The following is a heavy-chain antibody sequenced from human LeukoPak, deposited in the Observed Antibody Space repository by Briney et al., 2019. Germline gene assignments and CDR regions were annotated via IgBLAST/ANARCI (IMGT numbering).Heavy chain of an antibody. CDR1: GFTFSDYY. CDR2: ISSSGSTI. CDR3: ARVPLTYYYDSSGPFDY. V-gene: IGHV3-11*01. D-gene: IGHD3-22*01. Sequence: PGGSLRLSCAASGFTFSDYYMSWIRQAPGKGLEWVSYISSSGSTIYYADSVKGRFTISRDNAKNSLYLQMNSLRAEDTAVYYCARVPLTYYYDSSGPFDYWGQGTLVIVSS. J-gene: IGHJ4*02.